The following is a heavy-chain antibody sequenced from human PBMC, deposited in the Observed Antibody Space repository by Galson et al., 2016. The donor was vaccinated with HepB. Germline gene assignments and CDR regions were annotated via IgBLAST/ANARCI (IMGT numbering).Heavy chain of an antibody. CDR1: GLMFSSSD. Sequence: SLRLSCAVSGLMFSSSDTSWVRQAPGQGLEWVSHIGSSGVITYYADSVRGRFTISRDNSKSTLYLQMHSLRDEDTAVYYCAGVWIWGQGTKVTVSS. CDR2: IGSSGVIT. J-gene: IGHJ3*02. CDR3: AGVWI. D-gene: IGHD3-16*01. V-gene: IGHV3-23*01.